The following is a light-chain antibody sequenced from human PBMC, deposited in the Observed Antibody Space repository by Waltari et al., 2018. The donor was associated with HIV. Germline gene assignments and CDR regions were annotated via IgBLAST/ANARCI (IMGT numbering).Light chain of an antibody. CDR3: HQYYSTPYT. CDR1: RGVLYSSNNKNY. CDR2: WAS. J-gene: IGKJ2*01. Sequence: DIVMTQSPDSLTVFLGERATIKCKYRRGVLYSSNNKNYLAWYQQKAGQPPKLLIYWASTRESGFPDRFSASGSGTDFSLTISSLQAEDVAVYYCHQYYSTPYTFGQGTKVEIK. V-gene: IGKV4-1*01.